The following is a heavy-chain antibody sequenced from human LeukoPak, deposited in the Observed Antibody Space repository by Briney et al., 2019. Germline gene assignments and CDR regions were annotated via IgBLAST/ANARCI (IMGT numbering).Heavy chain of an antibody. J-gene: IGHJ3*02. CDR3: ARDGDYYDSSGPDDI. V-gene: IGHV3-53*01. D-gene: IGHD3-22*01. CDR2: IYSGGST. CDR1: GFTVSSNY. Sequence: PGGSLRLSCAASGFTVSSNYMSWVRQAPGKGLEWVSVIYSGGSTYYADSVKGRFTISRDNSKNTLYLQMNSLRAEDTAVYYCARDGDYYDSSGPDDIWGQGTMVTVSS.